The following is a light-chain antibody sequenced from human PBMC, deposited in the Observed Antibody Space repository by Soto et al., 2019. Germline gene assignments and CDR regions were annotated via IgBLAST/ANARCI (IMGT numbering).Light chain of an antibody. J-gene: IGKJ1*01. CDR1: ENINKW. V-gene: IGKV1-5*03. Sequence: DIQMTQSPSTLSASIGDRVTITCRASENINKWLAWYQQRPGKAPRLLIYKASSLESGVPSRFSGSGSGTEFTLTISSLQPDDFATYYCQQYNSYSPTFGQGTKVDIK. CDR2: KAS. CDR3: QQYNSYSPT.